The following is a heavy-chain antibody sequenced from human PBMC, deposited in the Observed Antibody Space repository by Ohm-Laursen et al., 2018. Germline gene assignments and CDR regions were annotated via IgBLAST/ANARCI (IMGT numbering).Heavy chain of an antibody. J-gene: IGHJ6*02. CDR3: ARDFEWATDV. D-gene: IGHD3-3*01. CDR2: IKSTDDTR. Sequence: ASVKVSCKASGYSFNSNHMQWLRQAPGQGLEWMGIIKSTDDTRTYAQKFQGRVTMTKDRSTSTVYMELSSLRSDDTAVYYCARDFEWATDVWGQGTLVTVSS. CDR1: GYSFNSNH. V-gene: IGHV1-46*02.